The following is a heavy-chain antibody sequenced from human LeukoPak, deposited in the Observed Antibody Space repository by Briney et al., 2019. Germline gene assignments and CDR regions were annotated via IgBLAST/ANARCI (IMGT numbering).Heavy chain of an antibody. CDR2: IYTSGNT. D-gene: IGHD3-10*01. Sequence: SETLSLTCTVSGASISSYYWSWIRQPAGKGLEWVGRIYTSGNTNYNSSLKSRVTMSVDTSKNQFSLKLSSVTVADTAVYYCARPYYYGSGNYYNWYLDLWGRGTLVTVSS. J-gene: IGHJ2*01. CDR3: ARPYYYGSGNYYNWYLDL. CDR1: GASISSYY. V-gene: IGHV4-4*07.